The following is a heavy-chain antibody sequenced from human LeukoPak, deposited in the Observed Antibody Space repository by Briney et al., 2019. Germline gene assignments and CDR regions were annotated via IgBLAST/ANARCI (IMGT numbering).Heavy chain of an antibody. CDR3: ARASETAMVTL. J-gene: IGHJ4*02. Sequence: SQTLSLTCTASGVSITSGTYYWTWIRQPGGKGLEWIGRIYSTGRVNYNPSLKSRVTMLLDTSRNHISLKLTSVTAADTAIYFCARASETAMVTLWGQGTLVTVSS. CDR2: IYSTGRV. CDR1: GVSITSGTYY. D-gene: IGHD5-18*01. V-gene: IGHV4-61*02.